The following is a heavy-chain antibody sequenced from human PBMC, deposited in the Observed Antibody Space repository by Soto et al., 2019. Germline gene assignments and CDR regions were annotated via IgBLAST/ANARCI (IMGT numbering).Heavy chain of an antibody. CDR1: GGSVSTGVHY. Sequence: QVQLQESGPGLVKPSETLSLTCTVSVSGGSVSTGVHYWSWIRQPPGKGLEWIGYIYYSGSTNYTPSLNSRVTISGDTSKNQFSLKLTSVTAADTAVYYCARGYYTSWYWFDRWGRGTLVTVSS. V-gene: IGHV4-61*08. D-gene: IGHD6-13*01. CDR3: ARGYYTSWYWFDR. CDR2: IYYSGST. J-gene: IGHJ2*01.